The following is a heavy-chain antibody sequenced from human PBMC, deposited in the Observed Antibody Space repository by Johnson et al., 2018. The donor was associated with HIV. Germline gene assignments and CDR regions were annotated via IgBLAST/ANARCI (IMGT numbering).Heavy chain of an antibody. CDR1: GFTVSSNY. CDR2: IYSGGST. J-gene: IGHJ3*02. Sequence: VQLVESGGGLVKPGGSLRLSCAASGFTVSSNYMSWVRQAPGKGLEWVSVIYSGGSTYYADSVKGRFAISRDNSKNTLYLQMNSLRAEDTAVYYCARALEGDAFDIWGQGTMVTVSS. CDR3: ARALEGDAFDI. V-gene: IGHV3-66*01. D-gene: IGHD5-24*01.